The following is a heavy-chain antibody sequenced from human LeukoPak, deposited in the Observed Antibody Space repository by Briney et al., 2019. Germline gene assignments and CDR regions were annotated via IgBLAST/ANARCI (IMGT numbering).Heavy chain of an antibody. Sequence: GGSLRLSCAASGFTFSSYGMHWVRQAPGRGLEWVAFIRYDGSNKYYADSVKGRFTISRDNSKNTLYLQMNSLRPDDTAVYYCAKPHFDYWGQGALVTVSS. CDR1: GFTFSSYG. CDR2: IRYDGSNK. V-gene: IGHV3-30*02. CDR3: AKPHFDY. J-gene: IGHJ4*02.